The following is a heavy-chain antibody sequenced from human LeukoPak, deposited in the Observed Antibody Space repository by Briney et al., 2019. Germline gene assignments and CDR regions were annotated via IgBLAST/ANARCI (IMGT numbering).Heavy chain of an antibody. CDR1: GFTFSSYE. CDR3: ARVESPSDY. Sequence: GGSLRLSCAASGFTFSSYEMNWVRQAPGKGLEWVSYISSSGSTIYYADSVKGRFTISRDNAKNSLYLHMNSLRAEDTAVYYCARVESPSDYWGQGTLVTVSS. CDR2: ISSSGSTI. V-gene: IGHV3-48*03. J-gene: IGHJ4*02.